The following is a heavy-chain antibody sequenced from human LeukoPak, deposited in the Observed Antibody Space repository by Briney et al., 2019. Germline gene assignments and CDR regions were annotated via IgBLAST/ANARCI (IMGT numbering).Heavy chain of an antibody. J-gene: IGHJ5*02. CDR2: MNPNSGNT. V-gene: IGHV1-8*01. CDR1: GYTFTSYD. Sequence: GASVKVSCKASGYTFTSYDINWVRQATGQGLEWMGWMNPNSGNTGYAQKFQGRVTMTRNTSISTAYMELSSLRSEDTAVYYCARGSWELLGGGNNWFDPWGQGTPVTVSS. D-gene: IGHD1-26*01. CDR3: ARGSWELLGGGNNWFDP.